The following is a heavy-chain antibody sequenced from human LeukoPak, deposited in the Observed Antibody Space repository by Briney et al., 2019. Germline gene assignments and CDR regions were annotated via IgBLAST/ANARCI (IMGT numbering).Heavy chain of an antibody. J-gene: IGHJ4*02. V-gene: IGHV4-30-4*01. CDR1: GGSISSGDYY. CDR2: IYYSGSI. CDR3: ARQYGSGSYYNVLRLDY. D-gene: IGHD3-10*01. Sequence: SQTLSLTCTVSGGSISSGDYYWSWIRPPPGKGLEWIGNIYYSGSIYYNPSLKSRVTMSVDTSKNQFSLKLSSVTAADTAVYYCARQYGSGSYYNVLRLDYWGQGTLVTVSS.